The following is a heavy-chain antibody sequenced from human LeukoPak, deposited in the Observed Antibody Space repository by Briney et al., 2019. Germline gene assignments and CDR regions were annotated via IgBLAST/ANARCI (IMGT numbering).Heavy chain of an antibody. CDR2: ISTHKGDT. CDR3: ARAGGWARGDCKADAFDI. V-gene: IGHV1-18*01. D-gene: IGHD6-19*01. CDR1: GYTFTNFG. Sequence: GASVKVSCKASGYTFTNFGISWVRQAPGQGLEWMGWISTHKGDTNYAQILQGRVTMTTDTSTSTAYMELGSLRSDDTAVYYCARAGGWARGDCKADAFDIWGQGTMVTVSS. J-gene: IGHJ3*02.